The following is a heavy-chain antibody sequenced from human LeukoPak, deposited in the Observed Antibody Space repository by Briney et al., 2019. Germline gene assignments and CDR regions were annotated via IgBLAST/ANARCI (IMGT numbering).Heavy chain of an antibody. J-gene: IGHJ2*01. CDR1: GYIFSNYG. Sequence: ASVKVSCKASGYIFSNYGITWVRQAPGQGLEWMGWSIAYNGNINYAQKVKGRVTMTADTSTSTAYMELRSLRSDDTAVYYCARVVVVAATRGTWYFDLWGRGTLVTVSS. V-gene: IGHV1-18*01. CDR2: SIAYNGNI. D-gene: IGHD2-15*01. CDR3: ARVVVVAATRGTWYFDL.